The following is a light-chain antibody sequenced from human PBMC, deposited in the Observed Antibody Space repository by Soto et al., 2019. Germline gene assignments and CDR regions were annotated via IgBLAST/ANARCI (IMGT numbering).Light chain of an antibody. J-gene: IGLJ1*01. CDR3: SSYTNINARACV. Sequence: QSALTQPASVSGSPGQSITISCTGTSSDAGGYNYVSWYQQHPGKAPKLVIYEVTDRPSGVSNRFSGSKSGNTASLTISGLQAEDEAEYYCSSYTNINARACVFGTGTKLTVL. CDR1: SSDAGGYNY. CDR2: EVT. V-gene: IGLV2-14*01.